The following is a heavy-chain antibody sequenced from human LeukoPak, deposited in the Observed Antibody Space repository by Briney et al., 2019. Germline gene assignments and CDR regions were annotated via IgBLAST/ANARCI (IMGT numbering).Heavy chain of an antibody. V-gene: IGHV6-1*01. CDR1: GDSVSSNSVT. CDR3: ARRLTQYDCFDP. J-gene: IGHJ5*02. Sequence: SQTLSLTCAISGDSVSSNSVTRNWIRQSPSRGLEWLGRTYYRSTWYNDYAVSVRGRITINPDTSKNQFSLHLNSVTPEDTAVYYCARRLTQYDCFDPWGQGILVTVSS. CDR2: TYYRSTWYN. D-gene: IGHD2-2*01.